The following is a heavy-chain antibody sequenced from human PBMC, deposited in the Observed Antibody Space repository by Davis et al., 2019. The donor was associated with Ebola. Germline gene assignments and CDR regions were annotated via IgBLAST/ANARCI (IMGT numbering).Heavy chain of an antibody. Sequence: GGSLRLSCVASGFSINTYGMHWVRQAPGKGLEWVAIITPDGTNRYYADFVKGRCTISRDSSKTTLYLQLNSLRAEDTAVYYCARETYYYGSGNDGMDVWGQGTTVTVSS. V-gene: IGHV3-30*03. D-gene: IGHD3-10*01. CDR3: ARETYYYGSGNDGMDV. CDR1: GFSINTYG. CDR2: ITPDGTNR. J-gene: IGHJ6*02.